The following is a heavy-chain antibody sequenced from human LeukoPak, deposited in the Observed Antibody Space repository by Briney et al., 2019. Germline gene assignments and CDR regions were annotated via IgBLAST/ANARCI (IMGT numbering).Heavy chain of an antibody. V-gene: IGHV4-38-2*02. Sequence: SETLSLTCSVSGYSISSGCFWGWIRQPPGKGLEWIGSISRSGTTYYNPSLKSRVTISADTSKNHFSLRLTSVTAADTAVYYCSREEGGTTIDYWGQGALVTVSS. J-gene: IGHJ4*02. CDR2: ISRSGTT. CDR1: GYSISSGCF. D-gene: IGHD1-7*01. CDR3: SREEGGTTIDY.